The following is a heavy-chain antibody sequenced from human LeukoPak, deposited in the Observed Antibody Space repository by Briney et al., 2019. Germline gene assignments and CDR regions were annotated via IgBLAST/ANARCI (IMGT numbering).Heavy chain of an antibody. CDR1: GYTFTGYY. V-gene: IGHV1-2*02. J-gene: IGHJ4*02. D-gene: IGHD4-17*01. Sequence: ASVTVSCKASGYTFTGYYMHWVRQAPGQGLEWMGWINPNSGGTNYAQKFQGRVTMTRDTSISTAYMELSRLRSDDTAVYYCARGPRTPSTTVTADYWGQGTLVTGSS. CDR2: INPNSGGT. CDR3: ARGPRTPSTTVTADY.